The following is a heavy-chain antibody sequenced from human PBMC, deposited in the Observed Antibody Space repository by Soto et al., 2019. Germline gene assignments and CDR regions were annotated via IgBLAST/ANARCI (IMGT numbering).Heavy chain of an antibody. CDR2: ISYDGSNK. CDR3: AKDRGYSYGPNSH. J-gene: IGHJ4*02. D-gene: IGHD5-18*01. CDR1: GFTFSSYG. Sequence: GGSLRLSCAASGFTFSSYGMHWVRQAPGKGLEWVAVISYDGSNKYYADSVKGRFTISRDNSKNTLYLQMNSLRAEDTAVYYCAKDRGYSYGPNSHWGQGTLVTVSS. V-gene: IGHV3-30*18.